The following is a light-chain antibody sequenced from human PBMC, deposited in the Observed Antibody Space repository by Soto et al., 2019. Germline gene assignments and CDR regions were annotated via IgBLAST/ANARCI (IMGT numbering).Light chain of an antibody. V-gene: IGKV3-20*01. CDR3: QQYGSSALT. CDR2: STS. J-gene: IGKJ4*01. CDR1: QSIRSSY. Sequence: EIVMTQSPDTLSLSPGEGATLSCRVSQSIRSSYLAWYQQKPGQAPRLLIYSTSSRATGIPDRFSGSGSGTDFTLTISRLEPEDFVLYYCQQYGSSALTFGGGTKVDIK.